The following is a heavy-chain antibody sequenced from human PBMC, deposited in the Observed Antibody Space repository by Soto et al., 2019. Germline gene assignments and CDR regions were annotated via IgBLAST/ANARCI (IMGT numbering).Heavy chain of an antibody. D-gene: IGHD5-12*01. CDR3: ARQTGVELRWLHSPNTHYYYYGMDV. CDR1: GYSFTSYW. CDR2: IYPGDSDT. V-gene: IGHV5-51*01. Sequence: PGESLKISCKGSGYSFTSYWIVWVRQMPGKGLEWMGIIYPGDSDTRYSPSFQGQVTISADKSISTAYLQWSSLKASDTAMYYCARQTGVELRWLHSPNTHYYYYGMDVWGQGTTVTVSS. J-gene: IGHJ6*02.